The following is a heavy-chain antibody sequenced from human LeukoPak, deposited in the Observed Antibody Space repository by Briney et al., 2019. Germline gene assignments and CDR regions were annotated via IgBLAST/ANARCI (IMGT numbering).Heavy chain of an antibody. D-gene: IGHD1-14*01. CDR3: ARGPPLQAFDI. V-gene: IGHV1-2*02. CDR1: GYTLTAYY. J-gene: IGHJ3*02. CDR2: IHPSSGGT. Sequence: VASVKVSCKPSGYTLTAYYVHWVRQAPGQGLEWMGWIHPSSGGTIYAQKFQGRVTLTTDTSISTAYMELSRLRSDDTAVYYCARGPPLQAFDIWGQGTMVTVSS.